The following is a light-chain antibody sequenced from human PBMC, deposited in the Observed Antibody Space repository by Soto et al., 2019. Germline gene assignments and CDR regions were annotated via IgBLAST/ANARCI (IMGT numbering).Light chain of an antibody. V-gene: IGLV1-47*01. CDR1: SSNIGSNY. J-gene: IGLJ2*01. Sequence: QSVLTQPPSASGPPGQRVTISCSGSSSNIGSNYVYWYQQLPGTAPKLLIYRNNQRPSGVPDRFSGSKSGTSASLAISGLRSEDEADYYCAAWDDSLSGRGVVFGGGTKLTVL. CDR2: RNN. CDR3: AAWDDSLSGRGVV.